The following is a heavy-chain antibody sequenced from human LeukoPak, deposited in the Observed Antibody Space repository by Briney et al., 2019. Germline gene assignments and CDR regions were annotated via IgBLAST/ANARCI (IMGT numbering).Heavy chain of an antibody. CDR3: AKEGVTSQGVF. D-gene: IGHD3-16*02. V-gene: IGHV3-23*01. J-gene: IGHJ4*02. CDR2: ISGSGGST. CDR1: GFTFSSSA. Sequence: GGSLRLSCAASGFTFSSSAVTWVRQAPGKGLEWVSAISGSGGSTYYADSVKGRFTISRDNSKNTLYLQMNSLRAEDTAVYYCAKEGVTSQGVFGGQGTLVTVSS.